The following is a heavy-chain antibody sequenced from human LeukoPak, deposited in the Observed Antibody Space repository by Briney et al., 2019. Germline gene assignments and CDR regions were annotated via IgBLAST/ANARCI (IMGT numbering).Heavy chain of an antibody. Sequence: PGGSLRLSCAASGFTFNTYGMHWVRQAPDKGLEWVAFIRYDGADKYYADSVKGRFTISRDNSKNTLYLQMNSLRAEDTAVYYCARANDYVWDWGQGTLVTVSS. CDR3: ARANDYVWD. CDR2: IRYDGADK. D-gene: IGHD3-16*01. J-gene: IGHJ4*02. CDR1: GFTFNTYG. V-gene: IGHV3-30*02.